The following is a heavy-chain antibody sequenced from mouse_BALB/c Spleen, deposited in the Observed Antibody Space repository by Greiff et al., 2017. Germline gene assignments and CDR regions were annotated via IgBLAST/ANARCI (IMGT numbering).Heavy chain of an antibody. J-gene: IGHJ2*01. CDR1: GFTFSDYY. Sequence: DVKLVESGGGLVKPGGSLKLSCAASGFTFSDYYMYWVRQTPEKRLEWVATISDGGSYTYYPDSVKGRFTISRDNAKNNLYLQMSSLKSEDTAMYYCARDDPNYWGQGTTLTVSS. CDR2: ISDGGSYT. V-gene: IGHV5-4*02. CDR3: ARDDPNY.